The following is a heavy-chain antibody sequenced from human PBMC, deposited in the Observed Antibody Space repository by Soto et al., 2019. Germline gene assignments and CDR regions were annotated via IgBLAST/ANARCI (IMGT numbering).Heavy chain of an antibody. V-gene: IGHV1-3*01. D-gene: IGHD6-13*01. J-gene: IGHJ6*04. CDR1: GYTFTIYA. CDR2: INAGNGNT. CDR3: ARGAAAGIYYYYGMDV. Sequence: VASVKVSCKASGYTFTIYAMHWVRQAPGQRLEWMGWINAGNGNTKYSQKFQGRVTITRDTSASTAYMELSSLRSEDTAVYYCARGAAAGIYYYYGMDVWGKGTTVSVSS.